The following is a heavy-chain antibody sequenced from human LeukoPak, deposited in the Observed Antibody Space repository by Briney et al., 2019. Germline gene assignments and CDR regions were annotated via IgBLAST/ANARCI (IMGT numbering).Heavy chain of an antibody. CDR2: IYYSGST. CDR1: GGSISSGGYY. J-gene: IGHJ4*02. D-gene: IGHD2-8*01. V-gene: IGHV4-61*08. Sequence: SETLSLTCTVSGGSISSGGYYWSWIRQPPGKGLEWIGYIYYSGSTNYNPSLKSRVTISVDTSKNQFSLRLSSVTAADTAVYYCARGFDIVLMEVWGQGTLVTVSS. CDR3: ARGFDIVLMEV.